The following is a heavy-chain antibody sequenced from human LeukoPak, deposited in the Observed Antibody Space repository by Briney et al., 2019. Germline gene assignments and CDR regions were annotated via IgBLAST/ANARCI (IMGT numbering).Heavy chain of an antibody. V-gene: IGHV3-74*01. CDR2: INSDGSST. CDR3: ARNAELVWFGELFSWFDP. CDR1: GFTFSSYW. J-gene: IGHJ5*02. Sequence: PGGSLSLSCAASGFTFSSYWMHWVRPAPGKGLVWVSRINSDGSSTSYADSVKGRFTISRDNAKNTLYLQMNSLRAEDTAVYYCARNAELVWFGELFSWFDPWGQGTLVTVSS. D-gene: IGHD3-10*01.